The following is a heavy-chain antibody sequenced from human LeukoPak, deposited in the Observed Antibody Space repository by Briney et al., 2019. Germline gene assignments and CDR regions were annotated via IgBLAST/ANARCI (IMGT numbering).Heavy chain of an antibody. D-gene: IGHD6-19*01. V-gene: IGHV4-59*08. J-gene: IGHJ4*02. CDR2: IYYSGST. CDR3: ARHTVAGQDY. Sequence: SETLSLTCTVSGGSISSYYWSWIRQPPGKGLEWIGYIYYSGSTNYNPSLKSRVTISVDTSKNQFSLKLSSVTAADTAVYYCARHTVAGQDYWGQGTLVTVSS. CDR1: GGSISSYY.